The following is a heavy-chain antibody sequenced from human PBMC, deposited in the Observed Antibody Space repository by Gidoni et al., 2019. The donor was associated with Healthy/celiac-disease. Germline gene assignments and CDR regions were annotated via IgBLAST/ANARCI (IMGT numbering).Heavy chain of an antibody. V-gene: IGHV1-69*06. D-gene: IGHD3-3*01. CDR3: ASPAYDFWSGYRPYYYYYYMDV. Sequence: QVQLVQSGAEVKKPGSSVKVSCKASGGTFSSYAISWVRQAPGQGLEWMGGIIPIFGTANYAQKFQGRVTMTADKSTSTAYMELSSLRSEDTAVYYCASPAYDFWSGYRPYYYYYYMDVWGKGTTVTVSS. CDR1: GGTFSSYA. CDR2: IIPIFGTA. J-gene: IGHJ6*03.